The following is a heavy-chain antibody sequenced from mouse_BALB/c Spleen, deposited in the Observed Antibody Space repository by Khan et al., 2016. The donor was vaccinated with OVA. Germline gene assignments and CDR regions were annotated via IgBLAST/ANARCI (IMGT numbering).Heavy chain of an antibody. V-gene: IGHV1S137*01. J-gene: IGHJ4*01. Sequence: QVQLQQSGPELVRPGASVKISCKGSGYSFPDYAMHWVQQSPAKSLEWIGLISTYHGNTNYNQKFKGKATMTVDKSYSPAYMELTRLKSEDSAIYYCASEFEGFYVMDYWGQGTSVTVSA. CDR1: GYSFPDYA. CDR3: ASEFEGFYVMDY. CDR2: ISTYHGNT.